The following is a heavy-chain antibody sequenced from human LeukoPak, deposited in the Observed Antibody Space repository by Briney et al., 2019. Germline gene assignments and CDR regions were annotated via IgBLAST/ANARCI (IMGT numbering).Heavy chain of an antibody. Sequence: GGSLRLSCAVSGITLSNYGMSWVRQAPGKGLEWVSYIGTIISTTYYADSVKGRFTVSRDDAKGSLYLQMSSLRAEDTAVYYCARTVYDLRGQRLIPGLDYWGQGTLVTVSS. CDR1: GITLSNYG. D-gene: IGHD6-25*01. J-gene: IGHJ4*02. V-gene: IGHV3-48*04. CDR2: IGTIISTT. CDR3: ARTVYDLRGQRLIPGLDY.